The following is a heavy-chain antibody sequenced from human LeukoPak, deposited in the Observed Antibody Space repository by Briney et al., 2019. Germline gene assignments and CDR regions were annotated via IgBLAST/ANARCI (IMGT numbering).Heavy chain of an antibody. CDR3: AKSGGYGLIDY. Sequence: NPSETLSLTCTVSGGSISSSSYYWGWIRQPPGEGLEWIGSIYPSGSTYYNASLQSRVTISIETSKSQISLRLNSVTAADTAIYYCAKSGGYGLIDYWGQGTLVTVSS. V-gene: IGHV4-39*01. D-gene: IGHD1-26*01. CDR1: GGSISSSSYY. CDR2: IYPSGST. J-gene: IGHJ4*02.